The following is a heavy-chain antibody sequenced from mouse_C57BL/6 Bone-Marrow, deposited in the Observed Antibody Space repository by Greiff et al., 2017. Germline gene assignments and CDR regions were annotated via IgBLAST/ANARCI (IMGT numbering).Heavy chain of an antibody. CDR1: GYTFTSYW. J-gene: IGHJ2*01. V-gene: IGHV1-52*01. Sequence: QVQLQQPGAELVMPGSSVKLSCKASGYTFTSYWMHWVKQRPIQGLEWIGNIDPSDSETHYNQKFKNKATLTVDKSSSTAYMQLSSLTSEYSAVYYCARYGGAYGRFDYWGQGTTLTVSS. D-gene: IGHD1-1*01. CDR2: IDPSDSET. CDR3: ARYGGAYGRFDY.